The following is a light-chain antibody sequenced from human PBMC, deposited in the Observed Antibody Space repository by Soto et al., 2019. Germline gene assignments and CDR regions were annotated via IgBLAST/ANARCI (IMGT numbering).Light chain of an antibody. CDR3: QEYLNSLPA. J-gene: IGKJ1*01. V-gene: IGKV4-1*01. CDR2: WAS. CDR1: HRRFYSYNNYNY. Sequence: VITQSPDSFAVSLGDRATIKFKSRHRRFYSYNNYNYLAWFQRKPGQPPKVLIYWASTRASGVPDRFSGSGSGTEFTLTISSLQAEDVAVYYCQEYLNSLPAFGQGTKVDIK.